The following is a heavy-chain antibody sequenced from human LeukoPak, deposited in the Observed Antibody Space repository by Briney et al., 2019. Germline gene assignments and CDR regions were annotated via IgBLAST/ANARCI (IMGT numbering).Heavy chain of an antibody. CDR3: ASIYSGAWAFYDF. CDR2: IYYTGST. J-gene: IGHJ4*02. V-gene: IGHV4-59*01. CDR1: GGSITSYY. D-gene: IGHD5-12*01. Sequence: PSETLSLTCTVSGGSITSYYWSWIRQSPGKGLEYIGYIYYTGSTNYNPSLKSRVTISVDMSKNQFSLKLNSVTAADTAVYYCASIYSGAWAFYDFWGQGTPVTVSS.